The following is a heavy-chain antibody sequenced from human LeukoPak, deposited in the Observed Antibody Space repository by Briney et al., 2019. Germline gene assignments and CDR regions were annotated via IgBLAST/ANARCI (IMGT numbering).Heavy chain of an antibody. V-gene: IGHV4-38-2*01. D-gene: IGHD3-9*01. Sequence: SETLSLTCAVSGYSTSSGYYWGWIRQPPGKGLEWIGSIYHSGSTYYNPSLKSRVTISVDTSKNQFSLKLSSVTAADTAVYYCARIGKIRYFDWLLYGRDRYFDLWGRGTLVTVSS. CDR3: ARIGKIRYFDWLLYGRDRYFDL. CDR2: IYHSGST. CDR1: GYSTSSGYY. J-gene: IGHJ2*01.